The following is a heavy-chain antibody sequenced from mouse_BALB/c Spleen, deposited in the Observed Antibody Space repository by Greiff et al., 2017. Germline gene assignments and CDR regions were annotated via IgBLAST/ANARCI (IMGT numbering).Heavy chain of an antibody. J-gene: IGHJ3*01. CDR2: ISYSGST. CDR1: GYSITSDYA. V-gene: IGHV3-2*02. Sequence: EVKLMESGPGLVKPSQSLSLTCTVTGYSITSDYAWNWIRQFPGNKLEWMGYISYSGSTSYNPSLKSRISITRDTSKNQFFLQLNSVTTEDTATYYCARLNWDLAWFAYWGQGTLVTVSA. CDR3: ARLNWDLAWFAY. D-gene: IGHD4-1*01.